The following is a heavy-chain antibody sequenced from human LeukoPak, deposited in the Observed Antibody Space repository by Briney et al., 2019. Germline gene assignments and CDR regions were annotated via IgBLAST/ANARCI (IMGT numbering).Heavy chain of an antibody. D-gene: IGHD1-1*01. CDR2: INHSGST. CDR3: ARVGPGTDY. J-gene: IGHJ4*02. Sequence: SETLSLTCAVYGGSFSGYYWSWIRQPPGKGLEWIGEINHSGSTNYNPSLKSRVTISVDTSKNQFSLRLSSVTAADAAVYYCARVGPGTDYWGQGTLVTVSS. V-gene: IGHV4-34*01. CDR1: GGSFSGYY.